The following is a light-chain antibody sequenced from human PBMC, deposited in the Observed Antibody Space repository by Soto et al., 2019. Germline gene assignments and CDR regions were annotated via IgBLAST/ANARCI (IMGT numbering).Light chain of an antibody. CDR3: QQYSTYTPRT. CDR1: QSIRRW. J-gene: IGKJ1*01. V-gene: IGKV1-5*03. Sequence: TQSPGTLSLSPGDRATLSCRASQSIRRWLAWYQQKPGKAPKILIYKASSLESGVPSRFSGSGSGTEFTLTISSLQPDDFATYYCQQYSTYTPRTFGQGTKVDIK. CDR2: KAS.